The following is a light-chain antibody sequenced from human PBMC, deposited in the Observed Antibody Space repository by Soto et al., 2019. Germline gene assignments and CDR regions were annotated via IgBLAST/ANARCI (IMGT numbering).Light chain of an antibody. CDR1: QSGSSSY. CDR2: GAS. Sequence: EIVLTQSPGTLSLSPGERATLSCRASQSGSSSYLAWYHQKPGQAPRLLIYGASSRATGIPDRFSGSGSGTDFILTTSRLEPEDFSVYYCQQYGSSSWTFGQGTKVEIK. CDR3: QQYGSSSWT. V-gene: IGKV3-20*01. J-gene: IGKJ1*01.